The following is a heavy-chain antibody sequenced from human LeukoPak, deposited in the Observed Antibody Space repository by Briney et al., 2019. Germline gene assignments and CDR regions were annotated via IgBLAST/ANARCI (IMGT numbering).Heavy chain of an antibody. J-gene: IGHJ4*02. CDR1: GFTFSSYA. CDR2: ISGSGGST. Sequence: GGSLRLSCAASGFTFSSYAMSWVRQAPEKGLEWVSAISGSGGSTYYADSVKGRFTISRDNSKNTLYLQMNSLRAEDTAVYYCAKALIASGSYYGYWGQGTLVTVSS. V-gene: IGHV3-23*01. CDR3: AKALIASGSYYGY. D-gene: IGHD1-26*01.